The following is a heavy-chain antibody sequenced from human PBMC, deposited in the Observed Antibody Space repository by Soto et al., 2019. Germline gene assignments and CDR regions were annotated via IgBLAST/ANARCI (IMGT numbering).Heavy chain of an antibody. V-gene: IGHV1-69*02. Sequence: SVKVSCKASGGTFSSYTISWVRQAPGQGLEWMGRIIPILGIANYAQKFQGRVTITADKSTSTAYMELSSLRSEDTAVYYCARGGGDCSSTSCLLDYWGQGTLVTVSS. J-gene: IGHJ4*02. CDR3: ARGGGDCSSTSCLLDY. CDR2: IIPILGIA. D-gene: IGHD2-2*01. CDR1: GGTFSSYT.